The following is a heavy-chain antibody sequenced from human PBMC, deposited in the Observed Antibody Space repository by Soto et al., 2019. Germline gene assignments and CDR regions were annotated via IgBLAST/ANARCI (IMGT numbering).Heavy chain of an antibody. CDR2: IYYSGST. V-gene: IGHV4-39*01. Sequence: LTCTVTGDSINNRSYYWGWIRQPPGKGLEWIGSIYYSGSTYNNPSLKSRVSMSVDTSKNQFSLKLRSVTAADTALYYCARQRTSVVTQAYFDSWGQGSLVTVSS. CDR1: GDSINNRSYY. J-gene: IGHJ4*02. D-gene: IGHD2-21*02. CDR3: ARQRTSVVTQAYFDS.